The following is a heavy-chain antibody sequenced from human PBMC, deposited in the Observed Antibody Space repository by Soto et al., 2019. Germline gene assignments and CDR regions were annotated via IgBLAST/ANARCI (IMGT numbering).Heavy chain of an antibody. J-gene: IGHJ2*01. CDR1: GFTFSSYA. CDR2: ISSNGGST. CDR3: ARDGEHTAMVSWYFDL. D-gene: IGHD5-18*01. Sequence: EVQLVESGGGLVQPGGSLRLSCAASGFTFSSYAMHWVRQAPGKGLEYVSAISSNGGSTYYANSVKGRFTISRDNSNNTLYLQMGSLRAEDMAVYYCARDGEHTAMVSWYFDLWGRGTLVTVSS. V-gene: IGHV3-64*01.